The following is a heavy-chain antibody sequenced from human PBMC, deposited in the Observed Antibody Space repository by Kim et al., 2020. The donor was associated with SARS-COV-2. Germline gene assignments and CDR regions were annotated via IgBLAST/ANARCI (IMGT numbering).Heavy chain of an antibody. Sequence: ASVKVSCKASGYTFTSYAMHWVRQAPGQRLEWMGWINAGNGDTKYSQKFQGRVTITRDTSESTAYMELSSLRSEDTAVYYCARDAASSCCYNWFDPWGQGTLVTVSS. D-gene: IGHD6-19*01. V-gene: IGHV1-3*01. CDR1: GYTFTSYA. CDR2: INAGNGDT. J-gene: IGHJ5*01. CDR3: ARDAASSCCYNWFDP.